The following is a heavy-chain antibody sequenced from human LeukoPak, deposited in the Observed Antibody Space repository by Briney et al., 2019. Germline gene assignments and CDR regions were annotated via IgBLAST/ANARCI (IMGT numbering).Heavy chain of an antibody. CDR1: GFTFSNYA. V-gene: IGHV3-23*01. D-gene: IGHD2-2*01. CDR2: ISGSGGGT. Sequence: PGGSLRLSCAASGFTFSNYAMNWVRQAPGKGLEWVSAISGSGGGTYYADSVKGRFTISRDNSKNTLYLQMNSLRAEDTALYYCAKKSCSTTICPSDFWGQGTLVTVSS. CDR3: AKKSCSTTICPSDF. J-gene: IGHJ4*02.